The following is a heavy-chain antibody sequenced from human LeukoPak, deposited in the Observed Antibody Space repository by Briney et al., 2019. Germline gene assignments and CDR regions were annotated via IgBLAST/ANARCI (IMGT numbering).Heavy chain of an antibody. CDR1: GGSISSGGYS. D-gene: IGHD3-10*01. V-gene: IGHV4-30-2*01. CDR3: AIGRGFGLDY. J-gene: IGHJ4*02. Sequence: SETLSLTCAVSGGSISSGGYSWSWIRQPPGKGLEWIGYIYHSGSTYYNPSLKSRVTIPVDRSKNQFSLKLSSVTAADTAVYYCAIGRGFGLDYWGQGTLVTVSS. CDR2: IYHSGST.